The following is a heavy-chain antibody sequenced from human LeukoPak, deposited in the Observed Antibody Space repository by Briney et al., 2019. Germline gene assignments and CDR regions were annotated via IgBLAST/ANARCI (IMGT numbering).Heavy chain of an antibody. CDR3: ARTPIYYYDNSGYYN. CDR2: IYYSGST. D-gene: IGHD3-22*01. V-gene: IGHV4-39*07. CDR1: GGSISSSSYY. Sequence: SETLSLTCTVSGGSISSSSYYWGWIRQPPGKGLEWIGSIYYSGSTYYNPSLKSRVTMSVDTSKNQFSLKLSSVTAADTAVYYCARTPIYYYDNSGYYNWGQGTLVTVSS. J-gene: IGHJ4*02.